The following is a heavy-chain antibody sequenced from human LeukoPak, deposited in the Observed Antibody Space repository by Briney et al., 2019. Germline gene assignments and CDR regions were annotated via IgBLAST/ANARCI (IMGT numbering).Heavy chain of an antibody. Sequence: PSETLSLTCTVSGGSISSSSYYWGWIRQPPGKGLEWIGSIYYSGSTYYNPSLKSRVTISVDTSKNQFSLKLSSVTAADTAVYYCARQGGDGYNPAYFDYWGQGTLVTVSS. J-gene: IGHJ4*02. D-gene: IGHD5-24*01. CDR2: IYYSGST. CDR1: GGSISSSSYY. CDR3: ARQGGDGYNPAYFDY. V-gene: IGHV4-39*01.